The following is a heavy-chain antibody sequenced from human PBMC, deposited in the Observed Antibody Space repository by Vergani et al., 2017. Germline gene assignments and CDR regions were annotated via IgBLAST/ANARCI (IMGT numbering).Heavy chain of an antibody. Sequence: EVQLVQSGAEVKKPGESLKISCKGSGYSFTSYWIGWVRQMPGKGLEWMGIIYPGDSDTSYSPSFQGQVTISADKSISTAYLQWSSLKASDTAMYYCARRGAPYGSGRGWFDPWGQGTLVTVSS. D-gene: IGHD3-10*01. CDR1: GYSFTSYW. CDR3: ARRGAPYGSGRGWFDP. J-gene: IGHJ5*02. CDR2: IYPGDSDT. V-gene: IGHV5-51*03.